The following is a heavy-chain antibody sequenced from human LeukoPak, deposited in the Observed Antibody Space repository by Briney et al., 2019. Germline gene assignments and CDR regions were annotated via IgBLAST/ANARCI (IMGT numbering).Heavy chain of an antibody. D-gene: IGHD2-21*02. J-gene: IGHJ4*02. V-gene: IGHV3-7*01. CDR2: INQDGSKK. Sequence: TGGSLRLSCVASRFTFSNYWMSWVRQAPGKGLEWVANINQDGSKKRYADSVKGRFTISRDNAKGSLYLQLNSLRAQDTAVYYCAKWGPCCVGDYCPALDSWGPGTLVTVSS. CDR1: RFTFSNYW. CDR3: AKWGPCCVGDYCPALDS.